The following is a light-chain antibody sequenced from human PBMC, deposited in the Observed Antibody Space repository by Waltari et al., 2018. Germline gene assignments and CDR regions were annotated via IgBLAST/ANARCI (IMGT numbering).Light chain of an antibody. V-gene: IGKV3-20*01. Sequence: ELVLTQSPGTLSLSPGERATLSCRASQSVSSSYLAWYQQKPGQAPRLLIHGASSRATGTPDRFSGSGSGTDFTLTISRVEAEDFAVYYCQQYGSSPRTFGQGTKVEIK. CDR1: QSVSSSY. CDR2: GAS. CDR3: QQYGSSPRT. J-gene: IGKJ1*01.